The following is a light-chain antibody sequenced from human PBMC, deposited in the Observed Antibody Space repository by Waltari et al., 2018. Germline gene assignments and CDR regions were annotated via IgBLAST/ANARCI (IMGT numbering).Light chain of an antibody. CDR3: EAWDDSLNGQV. Sequence: HSVMTQPPSASGAPGQRVTISCSGSNSNSGSNTVNWYQQLPGAAPKLLIYYNNQRPSGVPDRFSGSKSGTSASLAISGLQSEDEADYYCEAWDDSLNGQVFGRGTKLTVL. V-gene: IGLV1-44*01. CDR2: YNN. J-gene: IGLJ3*02. CDR1: NSNSGSNT.